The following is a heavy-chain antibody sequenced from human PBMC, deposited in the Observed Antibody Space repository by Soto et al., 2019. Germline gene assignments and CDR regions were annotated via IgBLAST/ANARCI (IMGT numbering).Heavy chain of an antibody. CDR3: ARSHDYGAFDT. J-gene: IGHJ3*02. CDR2: ITPFNGNT. D-gene: IGHD4-17*01. V-gene: IGHV1-45*02. CDR1: GYTFTYRY. Sequence: ASVKVSCKASGYTFTYRYLHWVRQAPGQALEWMGWITPFNGNTNYEQKFQDRVTITRDRSMSTAYMELSSLRYEDTAMYYCARSHDYGAFDTWGKGTMVTVSS.